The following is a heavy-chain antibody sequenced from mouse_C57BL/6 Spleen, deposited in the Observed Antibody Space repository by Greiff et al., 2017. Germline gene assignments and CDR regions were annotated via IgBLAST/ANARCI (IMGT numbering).Heavy chain of an antibody. Sequence: QVQLQQSGPELVKPGASVKISCKASGYAFSSSWMNWVKQRPGKGLEWIGRIYPGDGATNYNGKFKGKATLTADKSSSTAYMQLSSLTSEDSAVYFCARSARNYDGSSYEYFGVWGTGTTVTVSS. V-gene: IGHV1-82*01. CDR1: GYAFSSSW. CDR3: ARSARNYDGSSYEYFGV. D-gene: IGHD1-1*01. J-gene: IGHJ1*03. CDR2: IYPGDGAT.